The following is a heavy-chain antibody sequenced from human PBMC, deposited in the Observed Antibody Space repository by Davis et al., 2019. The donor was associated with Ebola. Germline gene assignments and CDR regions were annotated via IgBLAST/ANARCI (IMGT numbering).Heavy chain of an antibody. CDR2: INPYNGGT. J-gene: IGHJ4*02. Sequence: ASVKVSCKASGYTFTTYAMHWVRQAPGQGLEWMGRINPYNGGTNYAQKFQGRVTMTRDTSISTAYMELSGLRSDDTAVYYCAGLGGGGATDFDSWGQGTLVTVSS. CDR1: GYTFTTYA. CDR3: AGLGGGGATDFDS. D-gene: IGHD1-26*01. V-gene: IGHV1-2*06.